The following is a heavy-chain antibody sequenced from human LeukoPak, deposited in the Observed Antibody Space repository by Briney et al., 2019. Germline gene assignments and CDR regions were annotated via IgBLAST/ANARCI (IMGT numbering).Heavy chain of an antibody. J-gene: IGHJ4*02. Sequence: GGSLRLSCEASGFTFSRYDMHWVRQAPEKGLEWVSGIGTAFDTFYQGSVKGRFTISRENAKNSLHLQMNSLTVDDTAVYYCARTRTTPGIGGLQMRYFDYWGQGTLVTISS. CDR1: GFTFSRYD. CDR2: IGTAFDT. CDR3: ARTRTTPGIGGLQMRYFDY. V-gene: IGHV3-13*01. D-gene: IGHD3-16*01.